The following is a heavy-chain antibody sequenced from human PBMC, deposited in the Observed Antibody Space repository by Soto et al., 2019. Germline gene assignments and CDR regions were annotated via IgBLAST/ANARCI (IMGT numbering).Heavy chain of an antibody. D-gene: IGHD4-4*01. J-gene: IGHJ4*02. CDR2: INVYNGNT. V-gene: IGHV1-18*01. Sequence: ASVKVSCKASGYTFSSYAISWVRQAPGQGLEWMGWINVYNGNTKYAQKFQCRVTMTTDTSTSTVYMELRSLTSDDTAVYYCARDGVAVTTGISGYWGQGTLVTVPQ. CDR3: ARDGVAVTTGISGY. CDR1: GYTFSSYA.